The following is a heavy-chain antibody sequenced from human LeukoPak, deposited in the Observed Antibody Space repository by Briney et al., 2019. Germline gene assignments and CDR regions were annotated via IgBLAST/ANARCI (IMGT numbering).Heavy chain of an antibody. CDR2: ISGDGGST. Sequence: GGSLRLSCVASGFTFDDYAMLWVRQGPGKGLEWVSLISGDGGSTYYEDSVKGRFTISRDNSKNSLYLQRNSLRTEDTALYYCAKTRRQSWNYAFDIWGQGTMVTVSS. CDR1: GFTFDDYA. D-gene: IGHD1-7*01. CDR3: AKTRRQSWNYAFDI. V-gene: IGHV3-43*02. J-gene: IGHJ3*02.